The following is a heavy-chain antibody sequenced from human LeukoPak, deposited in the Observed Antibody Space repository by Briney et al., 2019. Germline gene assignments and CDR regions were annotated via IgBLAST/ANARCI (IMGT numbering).Heavy chain of an antibody. J-gene: IGHJ4*02. Sequence: PEGSLRPSCAASGLPFDDYAMYYIRLDQGMGLEWVSAISWKSGRIEYADSVKGRFTISRDNTKNSLYLQMNSLRTEDMALYYCAKARSATVTTYFDYWGQGTLVTVSP. V-gene: IGHV3-9*03. CDR2: ISWKSGRI. CDR1: GLPFDDYA. D-gene: IGHD4-17*01. CDR3: AKARSATVTTYFDY.